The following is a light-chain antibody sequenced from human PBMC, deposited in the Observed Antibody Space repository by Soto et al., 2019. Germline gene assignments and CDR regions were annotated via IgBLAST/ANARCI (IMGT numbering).Light chain of an antibody. CDR2: AAS. V-gene: IGKV1-39*01. CDR1: QSISSY. J-gene: IGKJ2*01. CDR3: QQSYSTPRMYT. Sequence: DIQMTQSPSSLSASVGDRVTITCRASQSISSYLNWYQQKPGKAPKLLIYAASSLQSGVPSRFSGSGSGTDFTLTISSLQPEDFAPYSCQQSYSTPRMYTFGQGTKLEIK.